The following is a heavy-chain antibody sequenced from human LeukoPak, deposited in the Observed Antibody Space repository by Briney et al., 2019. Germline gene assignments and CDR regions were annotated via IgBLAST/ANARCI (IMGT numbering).Heavy chain of an antibody. V-gene: IGHV3-23*01. J-gene: IGHJ4*02. Sequence: GGSLRLSCAASGSTFSSYAMSWVRQAPGKGLEWGSAISGSGGSTYYADSVKGRFTISRDNSKNTLYLQMNSLRAEDTAVYYCAKGRYCSSTSCYILGGFDYWGQGTLVTVSS. D-gene: IGHD2-2*02. CDR3: AKGRYCSSTSCYILGGFDY. CDR2: ISGSGGST. CDR1: GSTFSSYA.